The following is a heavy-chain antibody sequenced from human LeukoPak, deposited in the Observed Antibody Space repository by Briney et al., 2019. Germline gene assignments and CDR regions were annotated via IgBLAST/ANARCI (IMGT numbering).Heavy chain of an antibody. CDR1: GGSISSGDYY. V-gene: IGHV4-30-4*01. Sequence: SETLSLTCTVSGGSISSGDYYWSWIRQPPGKGLEWIGYIYYSGSTYYNPSLKSRVTISADTSKNQFSLKLSSVTAADTAVYYCARVTRNYGSGSYYFAYWGQGTLVTVSS. J-gene: IGHJ4*02. CDR2: IYYSGST. D-gene: IGHD3-10*01. CDR3: ARVTRNYGSGSYYFAY.